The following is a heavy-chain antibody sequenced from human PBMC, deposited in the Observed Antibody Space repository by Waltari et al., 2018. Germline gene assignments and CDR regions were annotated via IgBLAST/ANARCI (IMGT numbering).Heavy chain of an antibody. D-gene: IGHD3-16*02. J-gene: IGHJ4*02. CDR3: SQDYPALIDY. CDR1: GFTFSSYG. V-gene: IGHV3-30*02. CDR2: IRYDGSNK. Sequence: VPLVESGGGVAKPGGSLRLSWAASGFTFSSYGMQGVRQAPGKGLVLVAFIRYDGSNKYYADSVKCRFTSSRDNSKNTLYLQMTSLRAEDSAVYYCSQDYPALIDYWGQGTLVTVSS.